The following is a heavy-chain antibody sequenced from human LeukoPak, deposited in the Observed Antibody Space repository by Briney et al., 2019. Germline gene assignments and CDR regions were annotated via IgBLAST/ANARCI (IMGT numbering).Heavy chain of an antibody. J-gene: IGHJ4*02. D-gene: IGHD3-22*01. CDR3: AREKLSFFDSSGYFDY. CDR1: GFTFSSYE. V-gene: IGHV3-48*03. CDR2: ISSSGSAI. Sequence: GGSLRLSCAASGFTFSSYEMDWVRQAPGKGLEWVSFISSSGSAIHYADSVRGRFTISRDNAKNSLYLQMSRLRAEDTAVYYCAREKLSFFDSSGYFDYWGQGTLVTVSS.